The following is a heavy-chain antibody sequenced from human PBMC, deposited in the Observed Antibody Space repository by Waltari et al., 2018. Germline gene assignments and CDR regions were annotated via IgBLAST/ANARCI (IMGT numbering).Heavy chain of an antibody. CDR1: GDAITTSRYY. V-gene: IGHV4-39*01. D-gene: IGHD6-19*01. CDR2: AFQGGTT. CDR3: AGGYSSGWYAY. Sequence: QLHLQQSGPGLVKPSETLSLTCRVSGDAITTSRYYWGWIRQPPGKGLEWIGRAFQGGTTHYNPSLKSRVTISIDTSRNQFSLTLSSVTAADTAVFYCAGGYSSGWYAYWGQGTQVTVPS. J-gene: IGHJ4*02.